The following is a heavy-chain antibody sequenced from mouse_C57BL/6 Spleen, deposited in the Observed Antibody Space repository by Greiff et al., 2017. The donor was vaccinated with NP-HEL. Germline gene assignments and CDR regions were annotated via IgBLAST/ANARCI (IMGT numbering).Heavy chain of an antibody. CDR3: ARGEISYYYFDY. D-gene: IGHD2-12*01. CDR2: IDPNSGGT. CDR1: GYTFTSYW. Sequence: QSCKASGYTFTSYWMHWVKQRPGRGLEWIGRIDPNSGGTKYNEKFKSKATLTVDKPSSTAYMQLSSLTSEDSAVYYCARGEISYYYFDYWGQGTTLTVSS. J-gene: IGHJ2*01. V-gene: IGHV1-72*01.